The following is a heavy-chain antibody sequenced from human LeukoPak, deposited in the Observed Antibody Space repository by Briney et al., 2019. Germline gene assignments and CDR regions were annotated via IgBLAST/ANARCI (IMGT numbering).Heavy chain of an antibody. CDR3: AREEFADSSSHPTNWFDP. CDR2: IYYSGST. J-gene: IGHJ5*02. D-gene: IGHD6-6*01. Sequence: SETLSLTCTVSGGSTSSYYWNWIRQPPGKGLEWIGYIYYSGSTNYNPSLKSRVTISVDTSKNQFSLKLSSVTAADTAVYYCAREEFADSSSHPTNWFDPWGQGTLVTVSS. V-gene: IGHV4-59*01. CDR1: GGSTSSYY.